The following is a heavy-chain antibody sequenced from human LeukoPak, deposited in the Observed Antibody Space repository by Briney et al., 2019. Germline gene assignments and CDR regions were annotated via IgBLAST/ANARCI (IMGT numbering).Heavy chain of an antibody. CDR3: AKVLSTTIHYWYGMDV. J-gene: IGHJ6*02. D-gene: IGHD1-14*01. Sequence: GGSLRLSCAASGFTFSGFPLTWVRLTPGKGLEAFSSISAAGDRTYYVDSVKGRFTISRDNSKNTLFLQMNGLRAEDTAVYCCAKVLSTTIHYWYGMDVWGQGTTVSVSS. CDR2: ISAAGDRT. CDR1: GFTFSGFP. V-gene: IGHV3-23*01.